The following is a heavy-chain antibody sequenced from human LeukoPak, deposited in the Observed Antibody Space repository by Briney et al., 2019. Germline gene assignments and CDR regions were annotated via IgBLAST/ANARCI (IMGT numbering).Heavy chain of an antibody. CDR1: GFTFSSYS. Sequence: PGGSLRLSCAASGFTFSSYSMNWVRQAPGKGLEWVSSISSSSSYIYYADSVKGRFTISRDNAKNSLYLRMNSLRAEDTAVYYCARLGGYSYVFDYWGQGTLVTVSS. J-gene: IGHJ4*02. V-gene: IGHV3-21*01. CDR3: ARLGGYSYVFDY. D-gene: IGHD5-18*01. CDR2: ISSSSSYI.